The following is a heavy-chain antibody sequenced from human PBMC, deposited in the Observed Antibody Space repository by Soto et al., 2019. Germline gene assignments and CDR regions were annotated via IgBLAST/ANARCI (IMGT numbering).Heavy chain of an antibody. Sequence: GESLKISCKTSGYSFINYWIGWVRQMPGKGLEWMAIINPGDSETRYSPSFQGQVTISADKSISTAYLQWNSLKASDTAMYYCARVPVEMATIGYYYYYGMDVWGQGTTVTVSS. D-gene: IGHD5-12*01. CDR2: INPGDSET. CDR1: GYSFINYW. J-gene: IGHJ6*02. CDR3: ARVPVEMATIGYYYYYGMDV. V-gene: IGHV5-51*01.